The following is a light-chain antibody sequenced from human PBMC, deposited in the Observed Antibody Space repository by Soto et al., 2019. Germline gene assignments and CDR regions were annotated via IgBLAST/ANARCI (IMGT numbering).Light chain of an antibody. J-gene: IGLJ3*02. Sequence: QSVLTQPPSASGTPGQRVTISCSGSNSDIGSNTVNWYQQLPGTAPKLHIYNNDQRPSGVPDRFAGSKSGTSASLAIGGLQSEDEADYYCAAWDGSLNGWVFGGGTQVTVL. V-gene: IGLV1-44*01. CDR3: AAWDGSLNGWV. CDR2: NND. CDR1: NSDIGSNT.